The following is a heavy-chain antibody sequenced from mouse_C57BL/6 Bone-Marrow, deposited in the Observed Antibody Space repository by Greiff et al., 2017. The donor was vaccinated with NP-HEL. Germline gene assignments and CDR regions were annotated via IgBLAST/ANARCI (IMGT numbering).Heavy chain of an antibody. CDR2: IDPSDSYT. Sequence: QVQLQQPGAELVKPGASVKLSCKASGYTFTSYWMQWVKQRPGQGLEWIGEIDPSDSYTNYNQKFKGKATLTVDTSSSTAYMQLSSLTSEDSAVYYCARGSHWYFDVWGTGTTVTASS. CDR1: GYTFTSYW. CDR3: ARGSHWYFDV. J-gene: IGHJ1*03. V-gene: IGHV1-50*01.